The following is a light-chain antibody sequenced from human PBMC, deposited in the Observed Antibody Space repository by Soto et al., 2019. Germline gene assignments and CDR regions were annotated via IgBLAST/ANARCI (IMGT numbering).Light chain of an antibody. Sequence: ESVLTQSPGTLSLSPGEGATLSCRASQSVSSSYLAWYQQKPGQARRLLIYGASSRATGIPDRFSGSGSGTDFTLTISRLEPEDFAVYYCQQYGSSFTFGPGTKVDIK. J-gene: IGKJ3*01. CDR3: QQYGSSFT. V-gene: IGKV3-20*01. CDR1: QSVSSSY. CDR2: GAS.